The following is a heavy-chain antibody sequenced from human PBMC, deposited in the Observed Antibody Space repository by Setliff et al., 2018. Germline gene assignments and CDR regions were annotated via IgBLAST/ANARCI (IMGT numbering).Heavy chain of an antibody. CDR3: ARDRFYNSWSGTSITAPHDAFDI. Sequence: ASVKVSCKASGYTLTNYCMHWVRQAPGQGLEWMGIINPSGGPTRYAQKFQGRVTMTRDTSTSTVYMEVISLRSEDTAVYFCARDRFYNSWSGTSITAPHDAFDIWGQGTMVTVSS. CDR2: INPSGGPT. V-gene: IGHV1-46*03. CDR1: GYTLTNYC. D-gene: IGHD3-3*01. J-gene: IGHJ3*02.